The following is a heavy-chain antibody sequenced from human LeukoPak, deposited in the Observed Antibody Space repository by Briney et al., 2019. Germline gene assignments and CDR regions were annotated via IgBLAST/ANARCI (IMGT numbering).Heavy chain of an antibody. Sequence: GGPLRLSCAASGSTFSNYSMSWVRQPPGRRLEWVSTISNSDAKTYYADSVKGRFTISRDNSKNTLYLQMNSLSAEYTAIFYCARATGTLTNWGQGTLVTVSS. CDR1: GSTFSNYS. CDR3: ARATGTLTN. CDR2: ISNSDAKT. D-gene: IGHD1-1*01. V-gene: IGHV3-23*01. J-gene: IGHJ4*02.